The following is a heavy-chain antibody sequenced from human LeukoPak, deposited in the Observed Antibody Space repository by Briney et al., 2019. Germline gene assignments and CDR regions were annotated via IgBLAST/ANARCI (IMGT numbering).Heavy chain of an antibody. Sequence: GGSPRLSCAASGFTFSDYYMSWIRQAPGKGLEWVSYISSSGSTIYYADSVKGRFTISRDNAKNSLYLQMNSLRAEDTAVYYCASPDSSGYYPYWGQGTLVTVSS. CDR2: ISSSGSTI. V-gene: IGHV3-11*01. D-gene: IGHD3-22*01. CDR1: GFTFSDYY. CDR3: ASPDSSGYYPY. J-gene: IGHJ4*02.